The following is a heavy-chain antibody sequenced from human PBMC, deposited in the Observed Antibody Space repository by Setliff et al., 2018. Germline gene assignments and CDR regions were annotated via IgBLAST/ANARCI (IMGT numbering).Heavy chain of an antibody. D-gene: IGHD2-2*01. V-gene: IGHV5-51*01. CDR2: IYPGDSDI. CDR1: GYSFTNYW. J-gene: IGHJ3*02. CDR3: AGFAVPAAIQDDAFDI. Sequence: GESLKISCEGSGYSFTNYWIAWVRQMPGKGLEWMGIIYPGDSDIRCSPSFQGQVTFSADKSISTAYLQWSSLKASDTAMYYCAGFAVPAAIQDDAFDIWGQGTMVTVSS.